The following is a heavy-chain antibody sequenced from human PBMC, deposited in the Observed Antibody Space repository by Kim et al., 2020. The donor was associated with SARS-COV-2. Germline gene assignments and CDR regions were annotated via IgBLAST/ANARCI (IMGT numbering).Heavy chain of an antibody. CDR1: GQAITDTSSF. D-gene: IGHD3-9*01. CDR3: ARHARLLSTFDL. CDR2: ISYQFYT. V-gene: IGHV4-39*01. J-gene: IGHJ4*02. Sequence: SETLSLTCSVSGQAITDTSSFWGWVRQAPGAGLEWIASISYQFYTYYNPSLKSRVAVSVDMSTNQFSLRLHSLSASDAAVYFCARHARLLSTFDLWGKGTLVAFSS.